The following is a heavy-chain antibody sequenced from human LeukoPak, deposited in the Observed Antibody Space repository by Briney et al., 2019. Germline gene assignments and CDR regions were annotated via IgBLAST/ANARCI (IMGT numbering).Heavy chain of an antibody. CDR2: INTNTGNP. V-gene: IGHV7-4-1*04. D-gene: IGHD2-15*01. CDR3: ARESPYCSGSSCYPNWIDS. CDR1: GYIFTNYA. J-gene: IGHJ5*01. Sequence: GASVKVSCKASGYIFTNYAINWVRQAPGQGLEWMAWINTNTGNPTYAQGFKGRFVFSLDTSVSMAYLEINSLKAEDTAVYYCARESPYCSGSSCYPNWIDSWGQGTLVTVSS.